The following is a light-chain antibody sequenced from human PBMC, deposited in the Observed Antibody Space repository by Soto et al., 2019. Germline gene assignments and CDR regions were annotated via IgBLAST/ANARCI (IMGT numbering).Light chain of an antibody. CDR3: ATWDSSLSEVV. CDR2: DNN. CDR1: RSNIGNDY. J-gene: IGLJ2*01. V-gene: IGLV1-51*01. Sequence: QSVLTQSPSVSAAPGQKVTISCAGSRSNIGNDYVSWYQLVPGRAPKLLIYDNNKRPSGIPDRFSGSKSGTSATLGITGLPTGDEADYYCATWDSSLSEVVFGGGTKLTVL.